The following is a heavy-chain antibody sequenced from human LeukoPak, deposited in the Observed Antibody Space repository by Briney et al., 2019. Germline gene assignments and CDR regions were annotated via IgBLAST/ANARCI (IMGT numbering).Heavy chain of an antibody. V-gene: IGHV4-4*07. J-gene: IGHJ4*02. CDR3: ARARKTAWSKNPRIAAAMYYFDY. Sequence: SETLSLTCTVSGGSISSYYWSWIRQPAGKGLEWIGRIYTSGSTNYNPSLKSRVTMSVDTSKNQFSLKLSSVTAADTAVYDCARARKTAWSKNPRIAAAMYYFDYWGQGTLVTVSS. D-gene: IGHD6-13*01. CDR1: GGSISSYY. CDR2: IYTSGST.